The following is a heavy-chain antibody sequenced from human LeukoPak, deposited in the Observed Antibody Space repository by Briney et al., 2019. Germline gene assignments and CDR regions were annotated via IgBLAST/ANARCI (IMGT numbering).Heavy chain of an antibody. CDR1: GFTFSSYA. Sequence: GGSLRLSCAASGFTFSSYAMSWVRQAPGKGLEWVSATSGSGGSTYYADSVKGRFTISRDNSKNTLYLQMDSLRAEDTAVYYCAKGYDILTGYYNTPLSTNFDYWGQGTLVTVSS. CDR2: TSGSGGST. D-gene: IGHD3-9*01. V-gene: IGHV3-23*01. CDR3: AKGYDILTGYYNTPLSTNFDY. J-gene: IGHJ4*02.